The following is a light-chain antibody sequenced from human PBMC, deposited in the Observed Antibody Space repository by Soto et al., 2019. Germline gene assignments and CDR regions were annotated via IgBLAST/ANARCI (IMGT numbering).Light chain of an antibody. CDR2: GAS. Sequence: EIVMTQSPATLSVSPGERATLSCRASQSVSSNLAWYQQKPGQAPRLLIYGASTRGTGIPARFSGSGSGTEFTRTISSLQTEDFAVYYCQQYNNWPRTFGQGTKVEIK. J-gene: IGKJ1*01. V-gene: IGKV3-15*01. CDR3: QQYNNWPRT. CDR1: QSVSSN.